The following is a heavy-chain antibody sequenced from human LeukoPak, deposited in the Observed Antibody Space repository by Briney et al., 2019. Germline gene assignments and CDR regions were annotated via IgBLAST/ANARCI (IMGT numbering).Heavy chain of an antibody. CDR2: INSDGSNT. CDR3: TRHPQRCPPDY. V-gene: IGHV3-74*01. CDR1: GFTFGSYW. J-gene: IGHJ4*02. D-gene: IGHD2-2*01. Sequence: GGSLRLSCAASGFTFGSYWMHWVRQAPGKGLVWVSRINSDGSNTAYADSVKGRFTISRDNAKNTLYLQMDSLRAEDTAVYYCTRHPQRCPPDYWGQGTLVTVSS.